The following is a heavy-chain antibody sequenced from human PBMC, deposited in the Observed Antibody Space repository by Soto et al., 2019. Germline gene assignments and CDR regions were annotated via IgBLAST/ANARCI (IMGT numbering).Heavy chain of an antibody. V-gene: IGHV3-74*01. Sequence: EVQLVESGGGLVQPGGSLRLSCAASGFTFSDYWMHWVRQVPGKGLVWLSRINGDGSNANYADYVRGRFTISRDSDNNTLNLQMNSLRAEDTAVYYCVRSMTTLTIDWLDPWGQGTQVTVFS. CDR1: GFTFSDYW. J-gene: IGHJ5*02. D-gene: IGHD4-17*01. CDR3: VRSMTTLTIDWLDP. CDR2: INGDGSNA.